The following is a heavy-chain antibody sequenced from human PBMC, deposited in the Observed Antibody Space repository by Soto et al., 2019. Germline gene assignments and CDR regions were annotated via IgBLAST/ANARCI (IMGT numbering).Heavy chain of an antibody. CDR1: GGTFSSYT. D-gene: IGHD3-22*01. CDR2: IIPILGIA. Sequence: QVQLVQSGAEVKKPGSSVKVSCKASGGTFSSYTISWVRQAPGQGLEWMGRIIPILGIANYAQKFQGRVTSXXDXSXXTAYMELSSLRSEDTAVYYCALTMIVDYYYYGMDVWGQGTTVTVSS. J-gene: IGHJ6*02. CDR3: ALTMIVDYYYYGMDV. V-gene: IGHV1-69*02.